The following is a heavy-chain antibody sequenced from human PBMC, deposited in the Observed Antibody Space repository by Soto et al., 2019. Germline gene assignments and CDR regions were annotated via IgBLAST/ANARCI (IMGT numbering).Heavy chain of an antibody. J-gene: IGHJ4*02. CDR1: GFTFSDYG. Sequence: QVHLVESGGGVVQPGGSLRLSCAGSGFTFSDYGMHWVRQAPGKGLEWVAVLWYDGSGEYYTDSVRGRFTISRVNSKNTLYLQMNNLRDEDTAVYYCARDSVRFLEHFSKDYFDYWGQGTRVTVSS. CDR3: ARDSVRFLEHFSKDYFDY. CDR2: LWYDGSGE. D-gene: IGHD3-3*01. V-gene: IGHV3-33*08.